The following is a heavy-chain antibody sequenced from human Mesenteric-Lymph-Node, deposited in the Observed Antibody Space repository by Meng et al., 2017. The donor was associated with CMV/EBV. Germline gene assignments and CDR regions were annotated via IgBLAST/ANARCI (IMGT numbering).Heavy chain of an antibody. V-gene: IGHV4-39*02. Sequence: SETLSLTCTVSGGSISSSSYYWGWIRQPPGKGLEWIGSIYYSGSTYYNPSLKSRVTISVDTSKNQFSLKLSSVTAADTAVYYCARDRDDFWTGSFDYWGQGTLVTVSS. J-gene: IGHJ4*02. D-gene: IGHD3/OR15-3a*01. CDR3: ARDRDDFWTGSFDY. CDR1: GGSISSSSYY. CDR2: IYYSGST.